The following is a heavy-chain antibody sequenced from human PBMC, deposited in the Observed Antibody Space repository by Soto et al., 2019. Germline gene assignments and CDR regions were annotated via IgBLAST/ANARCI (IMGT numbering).Heavy chain of an antibody. J-gene: IGHJ6*02. CDR1: GYTFTSYD. Sequence: RASVKVSCKASGYTFTSYDINWVRQATGQGLEWMGWMNPNSGNTGFAQKFQGRVTMTRSTSISTAYMELSSLRSEDTAVYYCTRGAWGDPASSYYYAMDVWGQGTTVTVSS. D-gene: IGHD2-21*02. V-gene: IGHV1-8*01. CDR2: MNPNSGNT. CDR3: TRGAWGDPASSYYYAMDV.